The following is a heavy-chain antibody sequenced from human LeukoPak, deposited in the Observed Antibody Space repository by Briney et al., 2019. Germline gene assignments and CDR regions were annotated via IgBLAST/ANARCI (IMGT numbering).Heavy chain of an antibody. CDR2: INWNGGTT. V-gene: IGHV3-20*04. D-gene: IGHD3-10*01. CDR3: AKDQIITMVRGVIKTHFAN. J-gene: IGHJ4*02. Sequence: GGSLRLSCAASGFTFDAYGMSWVRQVPGKVEWVSGINWNGGTTGYADSVKGRFTISRDNSKNTLYLQMNSLRAEDTAVYYCAKDQIITMVRGVIKTHFANWGQGTLVTVSS. CDR1: GFTFDAYG.